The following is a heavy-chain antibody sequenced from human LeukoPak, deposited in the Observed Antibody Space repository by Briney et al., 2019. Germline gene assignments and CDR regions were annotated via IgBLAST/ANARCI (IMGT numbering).Heavy chain of an antibody. J-gene: IGHJ4*02. D-gene: IGHD3-10*01. Sequence: PGGSLRLSCAASGFTFSSYAMHWVRQAPGKGLEWVAVISYDGSNKYYADSVKGRFTISRDNSKNTLYLQMNSLRAEDTAVYYCASSGCYSYFDYWGQGTLVTVSS. CDR2: ISYDGSNK. CDR3: ASSGCYSYFDY. V-gene: IGHV3-30-3*01. CDR1: GFTFSSYA.